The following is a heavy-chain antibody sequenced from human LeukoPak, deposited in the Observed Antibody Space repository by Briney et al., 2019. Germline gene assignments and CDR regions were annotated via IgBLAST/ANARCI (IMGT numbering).Heavy chain of an antibody. V-gene: IGHV3-64D*06. CDR3: AKVYRSGDYIFYYGMDV. D-gene: IGHD4-17*01. J-gene: IGHJ6*02. CDR2: ISINGGST. Sequence: PGGSLRLSCSASGFTFSRYAMHWVRQAPGKGLEYVSAISINGGSTSSADSVKGRFTISRDNSKNTLYLQMSSLRTEDTAVYYCAKVYRSGDYIFYYGMDVWGQGTTVTVSS. CDR1: GFTFSRYA.